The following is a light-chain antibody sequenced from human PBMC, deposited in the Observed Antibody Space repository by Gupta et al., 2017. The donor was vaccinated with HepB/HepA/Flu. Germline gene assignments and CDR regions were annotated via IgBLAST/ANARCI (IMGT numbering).Light chain of an antibody. V-gene: IGKV1-33*01. J-gene: IGKJ4*01. CDR3: QQYDNLPLT. Sequence: DLQLTQSPSSLSASVGDRVTITCQASQDIRNYLNWYQQKPGKAPKLLIYDASNLETGVPSRFSGSGSGPYFTVTISSLQPEDIATYYCQQYDNLPLTFGGGTKVEIK. CDR2: DAS. CDR1: QDIRNY.